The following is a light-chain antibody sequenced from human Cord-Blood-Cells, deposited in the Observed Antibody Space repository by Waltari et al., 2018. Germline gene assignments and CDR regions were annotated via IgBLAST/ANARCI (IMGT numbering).Light chain of an antibody. CDR3: CSYAGSYSYV. CDR2: DVS. CDR1: SSDVGGYNY. Sequence: QSALTLPRSVSGSPGQSVTISCTGTSSDVGGYNYVSWYQQHPGKAPKLKIYDVSKRPSGVPDRFSGSKSGNTASLTISGLQAEDEADYYCCSYAGSYSYVFGTGTKVTVL. V-gene: IGLV2-11*01. J-gene: IGLJ1*01.